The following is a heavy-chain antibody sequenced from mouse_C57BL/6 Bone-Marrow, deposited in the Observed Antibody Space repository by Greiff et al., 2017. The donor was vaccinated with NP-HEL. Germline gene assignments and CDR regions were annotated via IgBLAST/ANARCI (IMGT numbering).Heavy chain of an antibody. V-gene: IGHV1-19*01. Sequence: EVQLQQSGPVLVKPGASVKMSCKASGYTFTDYYMNWVKQSHGKSLEWIGVINPYNGGTSYNQKFKGKATLTVDKSSSTAYMELNSLTSEDSAVYYCKKGAYYSNYEDYWGQGTTLTVSS. J-gene: IGHJ2*01. D-gene: IGHD2-5*01. CDR1: GYTFTDYY. CDR2: INPYNGGT. CDR3: KKGAYYSNYEDY.